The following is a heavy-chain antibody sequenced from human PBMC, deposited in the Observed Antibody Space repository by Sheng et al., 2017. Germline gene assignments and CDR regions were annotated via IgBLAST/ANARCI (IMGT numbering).Heavy chain of an antibody. Sequence: EVQLVESGGGLVKPGGSLRLSCAASGFTFSSYSMNWVRQAPGKGLEWVSSISSSSSYIYYADSVKGRFTISRDNAKNSLYLQMNSLRAEDTAVYYCARPARGKWNYATHYYYMDVWGKGTTVTVSS. J-gene: IGHJ6*03. CDR2: ISSSSSYI. D-gene: IGHD1-7*01. V-gene: IGHV3-21*01. CDR1: GFTFSSYS. CDR3: ARPARGKWNYATHYYYMDV.